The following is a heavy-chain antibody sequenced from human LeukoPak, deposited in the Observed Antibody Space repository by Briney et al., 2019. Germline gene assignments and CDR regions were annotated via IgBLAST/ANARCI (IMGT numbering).Heavy chain of an antibody. CDR1: GYTFTGYY. CDR3: ATQATTGWHFS. J-gene: IGHJ5*02. CDR2: INPNSGGT. Sequence: GASVKVSCKASGYTFTGYYMHWVRQAHGQGPEWMGWINPNSGGTNYAQKFQGRVTMTRDTPLSTVYMELSRPRSDDTAVYYCATQATTGWHFSWGQGTLVTVSS. D-gene: IGHD6-19*01. V-gene: IGHV1-2*02.